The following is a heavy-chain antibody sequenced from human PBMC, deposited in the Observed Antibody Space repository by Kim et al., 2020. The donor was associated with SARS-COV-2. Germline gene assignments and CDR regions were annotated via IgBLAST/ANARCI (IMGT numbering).Heavy chain of an antibody. CDR3: ARLRGGGGYYYYYYGMDV. D-gene: IGHD3-16*01. CDR1: GYSFTSYW. J-gene: IGHJ6*02. Sequence: GESLKISCKGSGYSFTSYWIGWVRQMPGKGLEWMGIIYPGDSDTRYSPSFQGQVTISADKSISTAYLQWSSLKASDTAMYYCARLRGGGGYYYYYYGMDVWGQGTTVTVSS. CDR2: IYPGDSDT. V-gene: IGHV5-51*01.